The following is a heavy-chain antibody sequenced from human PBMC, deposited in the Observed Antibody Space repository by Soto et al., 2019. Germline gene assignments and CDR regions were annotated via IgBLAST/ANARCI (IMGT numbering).Heavy chain of an antibody. D-gene: IGHD2-8*01. CDR2: INHSGST. J-gene: IGHJ6*02. CDR3: ARGGGRGYCTNGVCYGPHGMDV. V-gene: IGHV4-34*01. Sequence: SETLSLTCAVYGGSFSGYYWSWIRQPPGKGLEWIGEINHSGSTNYNPSLKSRVTISVDTSKNQFSLKLSSVTAADTAVYYCARGGGRGYCTNGVCYGPHGMDVWGQGTTVTVSS. CDR1: GGSFSGYY.